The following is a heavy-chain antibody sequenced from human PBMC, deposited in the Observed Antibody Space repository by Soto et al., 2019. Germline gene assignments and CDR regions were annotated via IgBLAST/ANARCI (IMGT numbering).Heavy chain of an antibody. CDR3: ARLDFWSGYYSDYYYGMDV. CDR1: GGSISSYY. V-gene: IGHV4-59*01. Sequence: SETLSLTCTVSGGSISSYYWSWIRQPPGKGLEWIGYIYYSGSTNYNPSLKSRVTISVDTSKNQFSLKLSSVTAADTAVYYCARLDFWSGYYSDYYYGMDVWGHGTTVTVSS. J-gene: IGHJ6*02. D-gene: IGHD3-3*01. CDR2: IYYSGST.